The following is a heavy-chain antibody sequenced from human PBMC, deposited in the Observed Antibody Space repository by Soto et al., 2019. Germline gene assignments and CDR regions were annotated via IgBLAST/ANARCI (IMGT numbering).Heavy chain of an antibody. Sequence: GGSLRLSCAASGFTFSSYGTHWVRQAPGKGLEWVAVIWYDGSNKYYADSVKGRFTISRDNSKNTLYLQMNSLRAEDTAVYYCARDRENVVGPFDPWGQGTLVTVSS. V-gene: IGHV3-33*01. CDR3: ARDRENVVGPFDP. D-gene: IGHD2-15*01. CDR2: IWYDGSNK. J-gene: IGHJ5*02. CDR1: GFTFSSYG.